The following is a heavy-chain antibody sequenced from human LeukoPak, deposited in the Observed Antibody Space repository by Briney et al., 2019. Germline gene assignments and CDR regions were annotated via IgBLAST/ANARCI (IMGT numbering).Heavy chain of an antibody. CDR3: AKGVFRYCSSTSCLDAFDI. CDR1: GFTFSSYA. CDR2: IGGSGDST. J-gene: IGHJ3*02. V-gene: IGHV3-23*01. D-gene: IGHD2-2*01. Sequence: PGGSLRLSCAASGFTFSSYAMSWVRQAPGKGLEWVSAIGGSGDSTYYADSVKGRFTISRDNSKNTLYLQMNSLRAEDTAVYYCAKGVFRYCSSTSCLDAFDIWGQGTMVTVSS.